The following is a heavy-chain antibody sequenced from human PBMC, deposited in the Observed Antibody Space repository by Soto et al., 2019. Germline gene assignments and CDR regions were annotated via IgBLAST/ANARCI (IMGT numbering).Heavy chain of an antibody. Sequence: GGSLRLSCAASGFTFSSYAMSCVRQAPGKGLEWVSAISGSGGSTYYADSVKGRFTISRDNSKNTLYLQMNSLRAEDTAVYYCARDLWDSSGYTVDYWGQGTLVTVSS. D-gene: IGHD3-22*01. CDR3: ARDLWDSSGYTVDY. J-gene: IGHJ4*02. CDR2: ISGSGGST. V-gene: IGHV3-23*01. CDR1: GFTFSSYA.